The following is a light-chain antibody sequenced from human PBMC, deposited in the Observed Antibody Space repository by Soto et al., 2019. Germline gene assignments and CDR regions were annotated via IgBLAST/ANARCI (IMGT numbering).Light chain of an antibody. Sequence: DILMTQSPSTLSASVGDRVTITCRASQSISRSLAWYQQKSGKAPKLLIYDASSLESGVPSRFSGSGFGTEFTLTISGLQPDDVATYYCQQYQSYFLTFGPGTTVDMK. CDR1: QSISRS. V-gene: IGKV1-5*01. J-gene: IGKJ3*01. CDR2: DAS. CDR3: QQYQSYFLT.